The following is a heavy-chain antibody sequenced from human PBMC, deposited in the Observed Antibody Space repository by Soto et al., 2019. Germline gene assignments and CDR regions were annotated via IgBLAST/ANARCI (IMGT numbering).Heavy chain of an antibody. J-gene: IGHJ4*02. CDR2: IIPLFGTA. V-gene: IGHV1-69*06. Sequence: QVYLVQSGAEVKKPGSSVKISCKASGGIFSSNTINWVRQAAGQGLEWMGGIIPLFGTANYAEKFQGRVTITAEKSTKTESMELTSLRSEDTAVYYCASKAACGGDCYAFDSWGQGTLVTVSS. D-gene: IGHD2-21*02. CDR3: ASKAACGGDCYAFDS. CDR1: GGIFSSNT.